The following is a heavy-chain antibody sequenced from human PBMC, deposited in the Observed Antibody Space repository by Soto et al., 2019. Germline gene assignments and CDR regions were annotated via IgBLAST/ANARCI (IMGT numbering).Heavy chain of an antibody. D-gene: IGHD3-3*01. CDR1: GFTFSSYA. CDR3: AKVCYDFWSGYDDAFDI. Sequence: GGSLRLSCAASGFTFSSYAMSWVRQAPGKGLEWVSAISGSGGSTYYADSVKGRFTISRDNSKNTLYLQMNSLRAEDTAVYYCAKVCYDFWSGYDDAFDIWGQGTMVTVSS. CDR2: ISGSGGST. J-gene: IGHJ3*02. V-gene: IGHV3-23*01.